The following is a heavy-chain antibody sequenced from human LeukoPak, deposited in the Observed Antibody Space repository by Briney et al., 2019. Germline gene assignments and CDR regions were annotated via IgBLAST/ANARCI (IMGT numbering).Heavy chain of an antibody. Sequence: SETLSLTCAAYGGSFSGYYWSWIRQPPGKGLEWIGEINHSGSTNYNPSLKSRVTISVDTSKNQFSLQLNSVTPEDTAVYYCARWKHGDNWFDPWGQGTLVTVSS. J-gene: IGHJ5*02. D-gene: IGHD1-1*01. V-gene: IGHV4-34*01. CDR2: INHSGST. CDR1: GGSFSGYY. CDR3: ARWKHGDNWFDP.